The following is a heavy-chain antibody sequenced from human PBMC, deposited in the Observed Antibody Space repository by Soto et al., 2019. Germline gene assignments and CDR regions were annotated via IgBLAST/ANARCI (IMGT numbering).Heavy chain of an antibody. D-gene: IGHD3-10*01. V-gene: IGHV3-49*03. CDR1: GFPFGNFL. CDR3: TGSFPF. J-gene: IGHJ4*02. Sequence: PGGSLRLSCTASGFPFGNFLMSWFRQAPGKGMEWVGFIRSQPYGGTAEYAASVRGRFTISRDDSKGIAYLQMNSLQTEDSGVYYCTGSFPFWGQGTLVTVSS. CDR2: IRSQPYGGTA.